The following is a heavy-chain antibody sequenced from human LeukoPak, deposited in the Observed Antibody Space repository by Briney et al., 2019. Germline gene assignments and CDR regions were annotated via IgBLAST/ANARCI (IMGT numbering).Heavy chain of an antibody. D-gene: IGHD4-23*01. J-gene: IGHJ6*02. Sequence: SETLSLTCTVSGGSISSYYWSWIRQPPGKGLEWIGYIYYSGSTNYNPSLKSRVTISVDMSKNQFSLKLSSVTAADTAVYYCASTVVTPSNYYGMDVWGQGTTVTVSS. V-gene: IGHV4-59*08. CDR1: GGSISSYY. CDR2: IYYSGST. CDR3: ASTVVTPSNYYGMDV.